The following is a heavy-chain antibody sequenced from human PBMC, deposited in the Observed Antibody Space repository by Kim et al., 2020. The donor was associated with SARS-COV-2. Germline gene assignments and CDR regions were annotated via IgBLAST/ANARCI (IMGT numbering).Heavy chain of an antibody. V-gene: IGHV4-34*01. CDR1: GGSFSGYY. CDR2: INHSGNT. J-gene: IGHJ6*02. Sequence: SETLSLTCTVYGGSFSGYYWSWIRQPPGKGLEWIGEINHSGNTNYNPSPKSRVTISVDTTRNHFSLKLSSVTAADTAVYYCARGSTYYYYGMDVWGQGTTVTVSS. CDR3: ARGSTYYYYGMDV.